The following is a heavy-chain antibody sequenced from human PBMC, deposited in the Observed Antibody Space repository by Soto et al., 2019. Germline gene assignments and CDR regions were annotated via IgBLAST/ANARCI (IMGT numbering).Heavy chain of an antibody. CDR3: ARYSKWEWELLQDNWFDP. D-gene: IGHD1-26*01. J-gene: IGHJ5*02. V-gene: IGHV3-30-3*01. CDR1: GFTFSSYA. CDR2: ISYDGSNK. Sequence: QVQLVESGGGVVQPGRSLRLSCAASGFTFSSYAMHWVRQAPGKGLEWVAVISYDGSNKYYADSVKGRFTISRDNSKNTLYLQMNSLRAEDTAVYYCARYSKWEWELLQDNWFDPWGQGTPVTVSS.